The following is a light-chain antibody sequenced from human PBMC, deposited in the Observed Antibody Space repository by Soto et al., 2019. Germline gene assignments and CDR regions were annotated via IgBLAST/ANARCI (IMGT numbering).Light chain of an antibody. V-gene: IGKV3-15*01. CDR3: QQYNNWPPIT. Sequence: ETVMTQSPATLSWSPVERACLSFRPIQSVSNNYLAWYQQKPGQAPRLLIYGASTRATGIPARFSGSGSGTEFTLTISSLQSEDFAVYYCQQYNNWPPITFGQGTRLEIK. CDR2: GAS. J-gene: IGKJ5*01. CDR1: QSVSNN.